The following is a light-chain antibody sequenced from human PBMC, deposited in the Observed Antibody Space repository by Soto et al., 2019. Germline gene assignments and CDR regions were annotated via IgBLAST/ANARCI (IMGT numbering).Light chain of an antibody. CDR3: QSYDNSLTGVV. CDR2: VNT. J-gene: IGLJ2*01. Sequence: QSALTQPPSVSGAPGQRVTISCTGSRSNIGAGYDVHWYQQLPGSAPKLLIYVNTNRPSGVPDRISGSKSGTSASLAITGLQAEDEADYYCQSYDNSLTGVVFGGGTKLTVL. CDR1: RSNIGAGYD. V-gene: IGLV1-40*01.